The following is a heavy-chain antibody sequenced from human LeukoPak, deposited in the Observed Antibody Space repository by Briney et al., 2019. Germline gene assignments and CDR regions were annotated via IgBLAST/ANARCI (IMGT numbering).Heavy chain of an antibody. CDR2: IYYSGST. Sequence: SETLSLTCAVSGCSISSFYWSWIGQPPGKGLEWIAYIYYSGSTNSGTTNYNPSLKSRVTISLDTSKNQFSLRLNSVTAADTAVYYCARSNKYSSSWYDYFDYWGQGTLVTVSS. J-gene: IGHJ4*02. V-gene: IGHV4-59*01. CDR1: GCSISSFY. D-gene: IGHD6-13*01. CDR3: ARSNKYSSSWYDYFDY.